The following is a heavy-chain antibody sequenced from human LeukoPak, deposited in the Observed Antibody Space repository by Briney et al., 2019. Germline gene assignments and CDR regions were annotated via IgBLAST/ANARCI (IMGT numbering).Heavy chain of an antibody. J-gene: IGHJ4*02. CDR1: LDSTTSNF. CDR2: IHRSGST. CDR3: AREIVGGFNPGAY. V-gene: IGHV4-4*02. D-gene: IGHD1-14*01. Sequence: SEALSLTCTVSLDSTTSNFWSWVRQPPGKGLEWIGEIHRSGSTNYNPSLQSRVTISIDRSKNQIALELSSVTAADTAVYYCAREIVGGFNPGAYWGQGTLVTVSS.